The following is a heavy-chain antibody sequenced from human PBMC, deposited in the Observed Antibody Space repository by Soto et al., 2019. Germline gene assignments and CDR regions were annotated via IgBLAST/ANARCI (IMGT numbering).Heavy chain of an antibody. CDR2: ISGSGGST. J-gene: IGHJ4*02. D-gene: IGHD6-13*01. CDR1: GFTFISYA. Sequence: PRGSLRLSCAASGFTFISYAMIFFRYSPLKGLEWVSAISGSGGSTYYADSVKGRFTISRDNSKNTLYLQMNSLRAEDTAVYYCAKAPYAAAGKGYFDYWGQGTLVTVSS. V-gene: IGHV3-23*01. CDR3: AKAPYAAAGKGYFDY.